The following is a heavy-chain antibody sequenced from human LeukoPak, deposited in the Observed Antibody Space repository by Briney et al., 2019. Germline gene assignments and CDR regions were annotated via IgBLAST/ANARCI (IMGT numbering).Heavy chain of an antibody. J-gene: IGHJ6*02. Sequence: SETLSLTYAVYGGSFSGYYWSRIRQPPGKGLVWIGEINHSGSTNYNPSLKSRVTISVDTSKNQFSLKLSSVTAADTAVYYCARLIRTLYYYYGMDVWGQGTTVTVSS. V-gene: IGHV4-34*01. CDR2: INHSGST. CDR1: GGSFSGYY. CDR3: ARLIRTLYYYYGMDV. D-gene: IGHD2-8*01.